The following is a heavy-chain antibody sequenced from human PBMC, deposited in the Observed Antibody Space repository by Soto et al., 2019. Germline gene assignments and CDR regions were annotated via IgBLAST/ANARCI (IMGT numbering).Heavy chain of an antibody. CDR3: AKDRGSGNYGVNAFDI. Sequence: EVQVLESGGGLVQPGGSLRLSCAASGFTFSSYAMSWVRQAPGKGLEWVSTISGSGGNTHYADSVKGRFTISRDNSKNTLYLQMNSLRGEDTAIYYCAKDRGSGNYGVNAFDIWGQGTMVTVSS. CDR2: ISGSGGNT. V-gene: IGHV3-23*01. J-gene: IGHJ3*02. CDR1: GFTFSSYA. D-gene: IGHD1-26*01.